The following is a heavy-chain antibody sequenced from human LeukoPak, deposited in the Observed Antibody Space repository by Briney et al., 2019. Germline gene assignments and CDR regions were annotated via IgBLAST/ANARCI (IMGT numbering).Heavy chain of an antibody. J-gene: IGHJ4*02. CDR2: IYTSGST. CDR1: GGSISSYY. Sequence: SETLSLTCTVSGGSISSYYWSWIRQPAGKGLESIGRIYTSGSTNYNPSLKSRVTMSADTYKNQFSLKLSSVTAADTAVYYCAREAAVAGRGFDYWGQGTLVTVSS. CDR3: AREAAVAGRGFDY. V-gene: IGHV4-4*07. D-gene: IGHD6-19*01.